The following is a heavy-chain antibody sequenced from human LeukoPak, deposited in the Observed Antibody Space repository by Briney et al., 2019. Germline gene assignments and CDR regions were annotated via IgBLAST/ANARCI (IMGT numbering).Heavy chain of an antibody. D-gene: IGHD1-26*01. V-gene: IGHV4-30-2*01. CDR2: IYHSGST. CDR1: GGSISSGGYS. J-gene: IGHJ4*02. CDR3: ARAQVGATPFDY. Sequence: SEALSLTCAVSGGSISSGGYSWSWIRQPPGKGLEWIGYIYHSGSTYYNPSLKSRVTISVDTSKNQFSLKLSSVTAADTAVYYCARAQVGATPFDYWGQGTLVTVSS.